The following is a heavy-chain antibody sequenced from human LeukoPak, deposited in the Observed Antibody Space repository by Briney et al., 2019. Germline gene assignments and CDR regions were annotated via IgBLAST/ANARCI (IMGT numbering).Heavy chain of an antibody. D-gene: IGHD2-2*02. Sequence: SETLSLTCAVSGGSISSSNYWSWIRQPAGKGLEWIGRIYTSGSTNYNPSLKSRVTISVDTSKNQFSLKLSSVTAADTAVYYCARDTPDGISSHTFDYWGQGTLVTVSS. J-gene: IGHJ4*02. V-gene: IGHV4-61*02. CDR1: GGSISSSNY. CDR2: IYTSGST. CDR3: ARDTPDGISSHTFDY.